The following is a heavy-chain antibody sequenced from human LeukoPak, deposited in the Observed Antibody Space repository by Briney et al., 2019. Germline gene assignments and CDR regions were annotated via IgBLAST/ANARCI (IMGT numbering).Heavy chain of an antibody. CDR1: GFTFSSYW. V-gene: IGHV3-74*01. Sequence: PGGSLRLSCAASGFTFSSYWMHWVCHAPGKGLVWVSRINSDGSSTSYADSVKGRFTISRDNAKNTLYLQMNSLRAEDTAVYYCARDQKTYYYDSSGYYPDYWGQGTLVTVSS. J-gene: IGHJ4*02. CDR3: ARDQKTYYYDSSGYYPDY. D-gene: IGHD3-22*01. CDR2: INSDGSST.